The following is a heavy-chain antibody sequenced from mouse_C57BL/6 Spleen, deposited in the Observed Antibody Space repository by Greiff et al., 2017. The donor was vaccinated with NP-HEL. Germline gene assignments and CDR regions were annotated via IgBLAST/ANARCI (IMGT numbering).Heavy chain of an antibody. CDR1: GFTFSDYG. V-gene: IGHV5-17*01. D-gene: IGHD4-1*01. CDR2: ISSGSSTF. Sequence: EVMLVESGGGLVKPGGSLKLSCAASGFTFSDYGMHWVRQAPEKGLEWVAYISSGSSTFYYADTVKGRFTISRDNAKNTLFLQMTSLRSEDTAMYYCAKLGLPYWYFDVWGTGTTVTVSS. CDR3: AKLGLPYWYFDV. J-gene: IGHJ1*03.